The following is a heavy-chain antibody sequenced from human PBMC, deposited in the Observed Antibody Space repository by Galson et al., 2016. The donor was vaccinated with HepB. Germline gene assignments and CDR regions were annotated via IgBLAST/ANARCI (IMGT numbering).Heavy chain of an antibody. D-gene: IGHD1-14*01. Sequence: SLRLSCAASGFIFSNYAMSWVRQAPGKGLEWVSTITGRGDSAYYADSVKGRFTISRDNSQNTLFLQVNSLRAEDTAIYYCAKHAEPYYYYAMDGWGQGTTVIDSS. J-gene: IGHJ6*02. CDR3: AKHAEPYYYYAMDG. CDR2: ITGRGDSA. CDR1: GFIFSNYA. V-gene: IGHV3-23*01.